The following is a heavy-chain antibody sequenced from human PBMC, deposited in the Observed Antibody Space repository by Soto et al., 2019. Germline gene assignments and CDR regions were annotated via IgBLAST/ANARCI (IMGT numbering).Heavy chain of an antibody. V-gene: IGHV4-34*01. CDR2: INHSGST. Sequence: SETLSLTCAVYGGSFSGYYWSWIRQPPGKGLEWIGEINHSGSTNYNPSLKSRVTISVDTSKNQFSLKLSSVTAADTAVYYCAVYYDFWSGYYIFDYWGQGTLVTVSS. D-gene: IGHD3-3*01. CDR3: AVYYDFWSGYYIFDY. J-gene: IGHJ4*02. CDR1: GGSFSGYY.